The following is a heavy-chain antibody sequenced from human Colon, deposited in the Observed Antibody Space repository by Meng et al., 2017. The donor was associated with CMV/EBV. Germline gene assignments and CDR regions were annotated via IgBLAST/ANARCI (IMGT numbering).Heavy chain of an antibody. CDR1: GFTVSSYW. V-gene: IGHV3-7*01. J-gene: IGHJ4*02. Sequence: GESLKISCAASGFTVSSYWMSWVRQAPGKGLEWVANIKKDGSEKYYVDSVKGRFTISRDNAKNSLYLQMNSLRAEDTAVFYCARSISPSGGDRPLAYWGQGTLVTVSS. CDR2: IKKDGSEK. CDR3: ARSISPSGGDRPLAY. D-gene: IGHD2-21*02.